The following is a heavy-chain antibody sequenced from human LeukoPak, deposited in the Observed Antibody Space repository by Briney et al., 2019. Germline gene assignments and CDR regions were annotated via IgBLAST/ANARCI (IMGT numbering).Heavy chain of an antibody. J-gene: IGHJ6*04. CDR2: ISSSGSTI. CDR1: GFTFSSYE. V-gene: IGHV3-48*03. D-gene: IGHD2-2*01. Sequence: GGSLRLSCAASGFTFSSYEMNWVRQAPGKGLEWVSYISSSGSTIYYADSVKGRFTISRDNAKNSLYLQMNSLRAEDTAVYYCARDCSSTSCIYYYYYYGMDVWGKGTTVTVSS. CDR3: ARDCSSTSCIYYYYYYGMDV.